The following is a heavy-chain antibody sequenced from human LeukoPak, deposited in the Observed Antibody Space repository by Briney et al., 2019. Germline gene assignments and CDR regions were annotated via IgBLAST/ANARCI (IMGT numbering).Heavy chain of an antibody. Sequence: PSETLFLTCAVNGGSFSGYYWGWIRQSPGRGLEWIGEIHYSGSTKYNPSLKSRVTISADTSKNQFSLKLSSVTAADTAIYYCARHLCTTSTTCYTAFDIWDQGTMVTVSS. J-gene: IGHJ3*02. D-gene: IGHD2-2*02. CDR1: GGSFSGYY. V-gene: IGHV4-34*01. CDR3: ARHLCTTSTTCYTAFDI. CDR2: IHYSGST.